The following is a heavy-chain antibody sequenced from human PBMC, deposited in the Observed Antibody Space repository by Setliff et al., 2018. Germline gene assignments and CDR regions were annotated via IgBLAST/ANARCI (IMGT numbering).Heavy chain of an antibody. D-gene: IGHD3-9*01. V-gene: IGHV7-4-1*02. CDR1: GYTFTSYA. J-gene: IGHJ4*02. Sequence: GASVKVSCKASGYTFTSYAMNWVRQAPGQGLEWMGWINTNTGNPTYAQGFTGRFVFSLDTSVSTAYLQISSLKAEDTAVYYCARGTVLRYFDWGDTHYWGQGTLVTVSS. CDR3: ARGTVLRYFDWGDTHY. CDR2: INTNTGNP.